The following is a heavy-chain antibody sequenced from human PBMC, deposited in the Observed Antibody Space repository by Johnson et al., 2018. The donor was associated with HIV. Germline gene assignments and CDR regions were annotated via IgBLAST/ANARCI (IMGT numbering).Heavy chain of an antibody. Sequence: VQLVESGGGVVQPGRSLRLSCAASGFTFSSYAMHWVRQAPGKGLEWVAVISYDGSNKYYADSVKGRFTISRDNSKNPLYLQMNSLRAEDTAVYYCARDGGETVVGSGAFDIWGQGTMVTVSS. V-gene: IGHV3-30*04. J-gene: IGHJ3*02. CDR3: ARDGGETVVGSGAFDI. CDR1: GFTFSSYA. D-gene: IGHD4-23*01. CDR2: ISYDGSNK.